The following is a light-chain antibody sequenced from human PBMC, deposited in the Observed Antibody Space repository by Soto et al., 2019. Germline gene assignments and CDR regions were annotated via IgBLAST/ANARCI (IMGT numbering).Light chain of an antibody. CDR1: QGIDTS. CDR3: QQYYSFPPT. Sequence: ILLTQSPSSLSASAGDRVTITCQASQGIDTSLAWYQQKPGKAPKLLIYAASNFQSGVPSRFSGSGSGTHFTLTISSLQPEDFATYYCQQYYSFPPTFGQGTKVDIK. J-gene: IGKJ1*01. CDR2: AAS. V-gene: IGKV1-9*01.